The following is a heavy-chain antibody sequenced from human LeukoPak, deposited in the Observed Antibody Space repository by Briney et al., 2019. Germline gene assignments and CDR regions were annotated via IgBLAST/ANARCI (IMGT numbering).Heavy chain of an antibody. CDR2: ISSSGNT. CDR3: ARLGAGPTYYDFWSGYSSFYFDY. Sequence: SETLSLTCTVSGGSTSSGNYYWGWIRQPPGKGLEWIGGISSSGNTYYNPSLKSRITISIDTSKNHFSLKLSSVSSADTAVYYCARLGAGPTYYDFWSGYSSFYFDYWGQGTLVTVPS. V-gene: IGHV4-39*02. D-gene: IGHD3-3*01. CDR1: GGSTSSGNYY. J-gene: IGHJ4*02.